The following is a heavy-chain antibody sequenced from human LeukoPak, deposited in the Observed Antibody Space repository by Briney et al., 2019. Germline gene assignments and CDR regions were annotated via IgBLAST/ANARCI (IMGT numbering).Heavy chain of an antibody. D-gene: IGHD1-14*01. CDR3: AKDLLRNPDFDY. CDR2: IRFHGNSQ. V-gene: IGHV3-30*02. J-gene: IGHJ4*02. CDR1: GFTFRNHD. Sequence: GGSPRLSCAASGFTFRNHDIHWVRQAPGKGLEWVASIRFHGNSQYYADYVKGRFTISRDNSENTVSLQMNSLRAEDTALYFCAKDLLRNPDFDYWGKGTLVTVSS.